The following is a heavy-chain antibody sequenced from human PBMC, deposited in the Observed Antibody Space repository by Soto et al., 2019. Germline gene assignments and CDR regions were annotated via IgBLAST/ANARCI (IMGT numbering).Heavy chain of an antibody. J-gene: IGHJ6*02. CDR2: IWYDGSNK. Sequence: QVQLVESGGGVVQPGRSLRLSCAASGISFSSYGMNWVRQAPGKGLEWVAVIWYDGSNKYYADSVKGRFTISRDNSKNTLYLQMNSLRDEDTAVYYCARDKWGSGSRSPYGMDVWGQGTTVTVSS. CDR1: GISFSSYG. V-gene: IGHV3-33*01. CDR3: ARDKWGSGSRSPYGMDV. D-gene: IGHD1-26*01.